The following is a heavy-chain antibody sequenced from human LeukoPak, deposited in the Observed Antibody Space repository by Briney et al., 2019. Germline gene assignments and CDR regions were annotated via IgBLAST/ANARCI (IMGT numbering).Heavy chain of an antibody. CDR1: GLTVSSYA. D-gene: IGHD3-10*01. V-gene: IGHV3-23*01. CDR3: AKYTSGTSYRGLDQ. J-gene: IGHJ4*01. Sequence: AGGSLRLSCGASGLTVSSYAMSWVRQAPGKGQEWVSTIIVSAANTHYAVSVKGRFTISRDDSKNTVYLQMNSLRAEDTAVYSCAKYTSGTSYRGLDQWGHGTLVTVSS. CDR2: IIVSAANT.